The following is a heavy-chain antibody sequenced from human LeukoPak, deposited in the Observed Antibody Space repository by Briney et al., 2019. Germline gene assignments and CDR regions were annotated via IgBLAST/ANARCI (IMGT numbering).Heavy chain of an antibody. V-gene: IGHV3-74*01. CDR1: GFTLSNYW. CDR3: ARVRSPAAFEY. D-gene: IGHD3-10*01. Sequence: GGSLRLSCAVSGFTLSNYWMHWVRQAPGKGLLLVSRINGDGSTTTYADSVKGRFTISRDNAKNTLYLQMNSLRAEDTAVYSCARVRSPAAFEYWGHGTLVTVSS. CDR2: INGDGSTT. J-gene: IGHJ4*01.